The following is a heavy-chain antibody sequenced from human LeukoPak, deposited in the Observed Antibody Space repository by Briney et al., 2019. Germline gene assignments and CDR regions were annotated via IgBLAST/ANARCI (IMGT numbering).Heavy chain of an antibody. V-gene: IGHV4-4*07. J-gene: IGHJ4*02. Sequence: SETLSLTCTVSSDFSGNFYWSWIPQPAGKRLVWIGRIYSSGRTNYNPSLKSRVTMSVDTSKNQFSLKLNSVTAADMAVYYCARGPNDYSSSYPLDYWGQGTLVTVSS. CDR2: IYSSGRT. D-gene: IGHD6-6*01. CDR1: SDFSGNFY. CDR3: ARGPNDYSSSYPLDY.